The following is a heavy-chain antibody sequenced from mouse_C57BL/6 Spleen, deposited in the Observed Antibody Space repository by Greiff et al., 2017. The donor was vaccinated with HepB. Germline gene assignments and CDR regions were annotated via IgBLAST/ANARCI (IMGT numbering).Heavy chain of an antibody. CDR3: AKLGPIYDGYPDV. D-gene: IGHD2-3*01. V-gene: IGHV1-7*01. Sequence: VQLQQSGAELAKPGASVKLSCKASGYTFTSYWMHWVKQRPGQGLEWIGYINPSSGYTKYNQKFKDKATLTADKSSSTAYMQLSSLTYEDSAVYYCAKLGPIYDGYPDVWGTGTTLTVSS. CDR1: GYTFTSYW. CDR2: INPSSGYT. J-gene: IGHJ1*03.